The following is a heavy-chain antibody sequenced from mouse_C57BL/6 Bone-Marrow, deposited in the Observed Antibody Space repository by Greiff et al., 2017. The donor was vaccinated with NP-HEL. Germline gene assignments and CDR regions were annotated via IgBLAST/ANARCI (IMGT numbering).Heavy chain of an antibody. CDR2: ISNGGGST. CDR3: ARQVHGENYFDY. J-gene: IGHJ2*01. Sequence: EVQLVESGGGLVQPGGSLKLSCAASGFTFSDYYMYWVRQTPEKRLEWVAYISNGGGSTYYPDTVKGRFTISRDNAKNTLYLQMSRLKSEDTAMYYCARQVHGENYFDYWGQGTTLTVSS. V-gene: IGHV5-12*01. CDR1: GFTFSDYY.